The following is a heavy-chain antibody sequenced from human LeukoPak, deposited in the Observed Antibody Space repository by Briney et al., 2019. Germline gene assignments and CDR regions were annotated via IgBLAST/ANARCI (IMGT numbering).Heavy chain of an antibody. Sequence: ASVKVPCKASGYTFTSYYMHWVRQAPGQGLEWMGIINPSGGSTSYAQKFQGRVTMTRDMSTSTVYMELSSLRSEDTAVYYCARDYYYDSSGYPNWFDPWGQGTLVTVSS. CDR3: ARDYYYDSSGYPNWFDP. J-gene: IGHJ5*02. V-gene: IGHV1-46*01. D-gene: IGHD3-22*01. CDR2: INPSGGST. CDR1: GYTFTSYY.